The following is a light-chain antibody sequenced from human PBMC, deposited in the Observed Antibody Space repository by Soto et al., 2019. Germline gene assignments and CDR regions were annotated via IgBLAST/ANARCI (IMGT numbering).Light chain of an antibody. J-gene: IGKJ5*01. CDR2: GAS. Sequence: IVLTQSPGTLSLSPEERATLSCRASQRVSNTYLAWYQQKPGQAPRLLIYGASSRATGIPDRFSGSGSGTDFTLTISRVAPEDFAVYYCQQYVGLPITFGQGTRLEIK. CDR1: QRVSNTY. CDR3: QQYVGLPIT. V-gene: IGKV3-20*01.